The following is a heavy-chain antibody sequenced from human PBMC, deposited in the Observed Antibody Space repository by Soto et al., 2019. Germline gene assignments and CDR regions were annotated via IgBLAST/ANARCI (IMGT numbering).Heavy chain of an antibody. J-gene: IGHJ3*02. CDR1: GGSLTDHY. CDR3: ARGNDWKSSTFDI. D-gene: IGHD2-21*01. V-gene: IGHV4-59*11. Sequence: QVQLQESGAGLVKPSETLSLTCTVAGGSLTDHYWNWFRQSPGKGLHWIGYVYYSVGTNYNPSLKSRVTMSVDTSKNQFSLNLRSVTAADTAVYYCARGNDWKSSTFDIWGQGTMVSVSS. CDR2: VYYSVGT.